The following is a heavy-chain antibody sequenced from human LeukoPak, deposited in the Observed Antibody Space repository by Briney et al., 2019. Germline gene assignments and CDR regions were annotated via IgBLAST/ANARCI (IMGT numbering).Heavy chain of an antibody. CDR2: ISTSSSYI. CDR1: GFTFSSYS. CDR3: ATYRQVLLPFES. D-gene: IGHD2-8*02. J-gene: IGHJ4*02. Sequence: GSLRLSCAASGFTFSSYSMNWVRQAPGKGLEWVSSISTSSSYIYYVDSVKGRFTISRDNSKSTLSLQMNSLRAEDTAIYYCATYRQVLLPFESWGQGTLVTVSS. V-gene: IGHV3-21*04.